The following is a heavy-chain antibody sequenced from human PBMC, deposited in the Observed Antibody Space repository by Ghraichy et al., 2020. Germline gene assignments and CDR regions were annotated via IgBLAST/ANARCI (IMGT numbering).Heavy chain of an antibody. V-gene: IGHV4-38-2*02. J-gene: IGHJ3*02. CDR2: VYHTGST. Sequence: GSLRLSCTVYGYSIRSGYFWGWVRQSPGKGLEWIGSVYHTGSTHHNPSLERRLTILVDTSMNHFSLKLRSVTAADTAVSYCAMPSSHIDLEGFDIWGQGTVVIVSS. CDR3: AMPSSHIDLEGFDI. D-gene: IGHD2-21*01. CDR1: GYSIRSGYF.